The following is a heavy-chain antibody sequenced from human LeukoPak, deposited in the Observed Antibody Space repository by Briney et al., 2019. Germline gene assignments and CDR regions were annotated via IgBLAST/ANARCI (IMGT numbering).Heavy chain of an antibody. V-gene: IGHV1-8*01. D-gene: IGHD2-2*01. J-gene: IGHJ6*02. CDR2: MNPNSGNT. Sequence: ASVKVSCKASGYTFTSYDINWVRQATGQGLEWMGWMNPNSGNTGYAQKFQGRVTMTRNTSISTAYMELSSLRSEDTAVYYCARGEVNAVVPAAVYYYGMDVWGQGTTVTVSS. CDR1: GYTFTSYD. CDR3: ARGEVNAVVPAAVYYYGMDV.